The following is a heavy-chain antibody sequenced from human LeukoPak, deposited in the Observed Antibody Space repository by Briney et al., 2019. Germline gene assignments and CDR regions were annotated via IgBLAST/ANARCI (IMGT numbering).Heavy chain of an antibody. CDR2: ISYDGSNK. D-gene: IGHD3-16*02. CDR3: AKDLRLGELSFGFDY. V-gene: IGHV3-30*18. J-gene: IGHJ4*02. Sequence: GRSLRLSCAASGFTFSSYGMRWVRQAPGKGLEWVAVISYDGSNKYYADPVKGRFTISRDNSKNTLYLQMNSLRAEDTAVYYCAKDLRLGELSFGFDYWGQGTLVTVSS. CDR1: GFTFSSYG.